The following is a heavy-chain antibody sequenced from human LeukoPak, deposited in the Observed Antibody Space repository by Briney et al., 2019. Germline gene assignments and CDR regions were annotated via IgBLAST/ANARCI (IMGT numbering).Heavy chain of an antibody. CDR2: ISGSGGST. D-gene: IGHD2-21*01. J-gene: IGHJ4*02. CDR1: GCTFSNYA. CDR3: AKGLSAAGDYYFDY. V-gene: IGHV3-23*01. Sequence: GGSLRLSCAASGCTFSNYAMSWVRQAPGKGLEWLSTISGSGGSTYYADSVKGRFTISRDNSKSTVYLQMKSLRVEATAVYYCAKGLSAAGDYYFDYWGQGALVTVSS.